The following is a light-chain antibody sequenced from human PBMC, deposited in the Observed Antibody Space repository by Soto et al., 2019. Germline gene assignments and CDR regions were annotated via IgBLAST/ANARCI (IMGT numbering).Light chain of an antibody. CDR3: QQYYDWPRT. J-gene: IGKJ1*01. V-gene: IGKV3-15*01. CDR2: GES. CDR1: QSVSSN. Sequence: ERVMTQSPATLSVSPGERATLSCRGSQSVSSNLAWYQQKHGQAPRLIIYGESARATGIPARFSGSGSGTECTLTISSLQSEDFAVYFCQQYYDWPRTFCQGTKVDI.